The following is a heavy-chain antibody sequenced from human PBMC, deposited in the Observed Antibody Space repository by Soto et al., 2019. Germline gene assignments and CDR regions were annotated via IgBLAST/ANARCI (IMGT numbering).Heavy chain of an antibody. CDR1: AYAFSGYY. Sequence: XSVKVSFKASAYAFSGYYMHWVRQAPGQGLEWMGWINPNSGGTNYAQKFQGWVTMTRDTSISTAYMELSRLRSDDTAVYYCARAKPLRFLEWLSDAYYGMDVWGQGTTVTVSS. CDR2: INPNSGGT. J-gene: IGHJ6*02. D-gene: IGHD3-3*01. V-gene: IGHV1-2*04. CDR3: ARAKPLRFLEWLSDAYYGMDV.